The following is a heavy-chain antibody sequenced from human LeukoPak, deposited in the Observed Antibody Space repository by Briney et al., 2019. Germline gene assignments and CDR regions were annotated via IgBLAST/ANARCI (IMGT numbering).Heavy chain of an antibody. V-gene: IGHV1-69*13. CDR2: IIPIFGTA. D-gene: IGHD3-3*01. CDR3: ARDNFWSGEKYYYYGMDV. CDR1: GGTFSSYA. J-gene: IGHJ6*02. Sequence: SVKVSCKASGGTFSSYAISWVRQAPGQGLEWMGGIIPIFGTANYAQKFQGGVTITADESASTAYMELSSLRSEDTAVYYCARDNFWSGEKYYYYGMDVWGQGTTVTVSS.